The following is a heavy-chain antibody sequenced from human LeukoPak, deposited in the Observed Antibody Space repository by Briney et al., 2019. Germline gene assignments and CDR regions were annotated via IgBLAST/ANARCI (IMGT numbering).Heavy chain of an antibody. Sequence: SETLSLTCAVYGGSFSGYYWSWIRQPPGKGLEWIGEINHSGSTNYNPSLKSRVTISVDTSNNQFSLKLSSVTAADTAVYYCARHSSGSYPFDYWGQGALVTVSS. CDR1: GGSFSGYY. D-gene: IGHD3-22*01. CDR2: INHSGST. J-gene: IGHJ4*02. V-gene: IGHV4-34*01. CDR3: ARHSSGSYPFDY.